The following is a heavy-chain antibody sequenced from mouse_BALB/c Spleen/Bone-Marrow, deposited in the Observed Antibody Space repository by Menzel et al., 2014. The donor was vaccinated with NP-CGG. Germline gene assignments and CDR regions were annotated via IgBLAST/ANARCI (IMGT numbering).Heavy chain of an antibody. D-gene: IGHD6-1*01. Sequence: ESGAELMKPGASVKISCEATGYTFSSYWIEWVKQRPGHGLEWIGEILPGSGSIKYNEKFKGKATFTADTSSNTAYMQLSSLTSEDSAVYYCAGRYDTMDYWGQGTSVTVSS. V-gene: IGHV1-9*01. CDR1: GYTFSSYW. CDR2: ILPGSGSI. CDR3: AGRYDTMDY. J-gene: IGHJ4*01.